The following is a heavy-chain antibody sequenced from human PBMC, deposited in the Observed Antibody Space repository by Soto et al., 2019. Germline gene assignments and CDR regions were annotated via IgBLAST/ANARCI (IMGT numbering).Heavy chain of an antibody. Sequence: ASVKVSCKVSGYTLTELSMHWVRQAPGKGLEWMGGFDPEDGETIYAQKFQGRVTMTEDTSTDTAYMELSSLRSEDTAVYYCATASLNYYDSSGFFDYWGQGTLVTVSS. CDR3: ATASLNYYDSSGFFDY. CDR1: GYTLTELS. CDR2: FDPEDGET. D-gene: IGHD3-22*01. V-gene: IGHV1-24*01. J-gene: IGHJ4*02.